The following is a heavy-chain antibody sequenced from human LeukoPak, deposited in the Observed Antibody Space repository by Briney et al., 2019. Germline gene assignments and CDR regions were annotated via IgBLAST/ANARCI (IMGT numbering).Heavy chain of an antibody. Sequence: GGSLKISCKGSGYSFTSYWIGWVRQMPGKGLEWMGIIYPGDSDTRYSPSFQGQVTISADKSISTAYLQWSSLKASDTAMYYCARASKPGSWYYYYYGMGVWGQGTTVTVSS. D-gene: IGHD6-13*01. V-gene: IGHV5-51*01. CDR3: ARASKPGSWYYYYYGMGV. CDR1: GYSFTSYW. CDR2: IYPGDSDT. J-gene: IGHJ6*02.